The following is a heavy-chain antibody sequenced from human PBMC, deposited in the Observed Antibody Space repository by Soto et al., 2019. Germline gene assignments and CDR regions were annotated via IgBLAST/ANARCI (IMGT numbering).Heavy chain of an antibody. Sequence: QVQLVESGGAWAKPGGSLRLSCAVSGFTFSDYFMTWIRQAPGKGLEWVSYIRSSDRFTNHADSVKGRFTISRDNANNSLSLEMNDLRAEDTAVYFCVRVGHHGSYFDYWGQGTLVTVSS. CDR3: VRVGHHGSYFDY. D-gene: IGHD3-10*01. CDR1: GFTFSDYF. J-gene: IGHJ4*02. CDR2: IRSSDRFT. V-gene: IGHV3-11*06.